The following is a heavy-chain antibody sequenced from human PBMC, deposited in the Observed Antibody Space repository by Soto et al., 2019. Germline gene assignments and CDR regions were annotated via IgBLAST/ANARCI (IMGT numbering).Heavy chain of an antibody. J-gene: IGHJ4*02. CDR2: IRSKAYGGKT. CDR3: TRVGGALGY. Sequence: GGSLRLSCTASGFTFGDYAMSWFRQAPGKGLEWVGFIRSKAYGGKTEFAGSLKGRLTISRDDSKIIAYLQMNSLKTEDTAGYYCTRVGGALGYWGQGTLVTVSS. D-gene: IGHD3-16*01. V-gene: IGHV3-49*03. CDR1: GFTFGDYA.